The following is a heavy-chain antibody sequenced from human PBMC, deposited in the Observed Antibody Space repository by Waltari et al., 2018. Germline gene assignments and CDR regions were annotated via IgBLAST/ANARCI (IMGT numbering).Heavy chain of an antibody. J-gene: IGHJ5*02. CDR3: ARGRYMVRGVRFWFDP. CDR2: INHSEST. D-gene: IGHD3-10*01. Sequence: QVQLQQWGAGLLKPSETLSLTCAVYGGSFSGYYWSWIRQPPGKGLEWIGEINHSESTNYHPSLMRRVTISVDTSKNQFSLKLSSVTAADTAVYYCARGRYMVRGVRFWFDPWGQGTLVTVSS. V-gene: IGHV4-34*01. CDR1: GGSFSGYY.